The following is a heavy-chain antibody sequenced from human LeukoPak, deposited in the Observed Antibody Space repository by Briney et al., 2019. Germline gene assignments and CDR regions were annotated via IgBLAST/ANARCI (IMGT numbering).Heavy chain of an antibody. J-gene: IGHJ6*02. D-gene: IGHD5-24*01. CDR3: ARDRAVKARIGGMDV. CDR2: ISGSGGST. Sequence: PGGSLRLSCAASGFTFSSYAMSWVRQAPGKGLEWVSAISGSGGSTYYADSVKGRFTISRDNAKNSLYLQMNSLRVEDTGLYYCARDRAVKARIGGMDVWGQGTTVIVSS. V-gene: IGHV3-23*01. CDR1: GFTFSSYA.